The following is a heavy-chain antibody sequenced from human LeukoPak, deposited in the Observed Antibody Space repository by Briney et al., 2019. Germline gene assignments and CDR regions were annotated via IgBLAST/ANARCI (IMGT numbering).Heavy chain of an antibody. D-gene: IGHD3-9*01. J-gene: IGHJ3*02. CDR1: GYTFTSYY. Sequence: ASVKVSCKASGYTFTSYYMHWVRQAPGQGLEWMGIINPSGGSTSYAQKFQGRVTMTRDMSTSTVYMELSSLRSEDTAVYYCARSDTYYDILTGYYKDAFDIWGQGTMVTVSS. CDR3: ARSDTYYDILTGYYKDAFDI. V-gene: IGHV1-46*01. CDR2: INPSGGST.